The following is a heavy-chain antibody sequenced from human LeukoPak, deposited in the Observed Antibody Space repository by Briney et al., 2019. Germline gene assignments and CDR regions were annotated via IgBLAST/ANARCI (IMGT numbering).Heavy chain of an antibody. CDR2: TCPYNGNT. V-gene: IGHV1-18*01. CDR1: GYSFTSSG. CDR3: ARVIGHYFDH. J-gene: IGHJ4*02. Sequence: ASVKVSCKASGYSFTSSGISWVRQAPGQRLEWMGWTCPYNGNTNYAQKLQGRVTMTTDTSTSTAYMELRSLTSNDTAVYYCARVIGHYFDHWGQGTLLTVSS.